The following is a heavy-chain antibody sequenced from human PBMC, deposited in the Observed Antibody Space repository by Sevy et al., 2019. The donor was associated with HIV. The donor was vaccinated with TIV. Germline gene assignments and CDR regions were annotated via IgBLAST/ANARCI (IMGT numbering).Heavy chain of an antibody. Sequence: SETLSLTCAVSGYSISSGYYWGWIRQPPGKGLEWFGSIYHSGSTYYNPSLKSRVTISVDTAKNQFSLRLSSVTAADTAVYYCARVWVVPAAIDYWGQGTLVTVSS. CDR1: GYSISSGYY. CDR2: IYHSGST. V-gene: IGHV4-38-2*01. CDR3: ARVWVVPAAIDY. J-gene: IGHJ4*02. D-gene: IGHD2-2*01.